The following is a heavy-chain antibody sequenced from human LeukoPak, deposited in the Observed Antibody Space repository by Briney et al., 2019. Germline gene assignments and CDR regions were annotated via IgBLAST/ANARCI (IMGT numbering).Heavy chain of an antibody. CDR1: GGSISSYY. D-gene: IGHD6-19*01. J-gene: IGHJ4*02. Sequence: LETLSLTCTVSGGSISSYYWSWIRQPPGKGLEWIGCIYYSGSTNYNPSLKSRVTISVDTSKNQFSLKLSSVTAADTAVYYCAKQSIAVAGTGYFDYWGQGTLVTVSS. CDR3: AKQSIAVAGTGYFDY. V-gene: IGHV4-59*01. CDR2: IYYSGST.